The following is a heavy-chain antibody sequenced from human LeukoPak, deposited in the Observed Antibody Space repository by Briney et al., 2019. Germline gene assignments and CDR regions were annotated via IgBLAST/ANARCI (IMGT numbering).Heavy chain of an antibody. J-gene: IGHJ4*02. CDR3: ARHLTDSSGYDDY. CDR1: GYSFTSYW. D-gene: IGHD3-22*01. V-gene: IGHV5-51*01. Sequence: GESLKISCKGSGYSFTSYWISWVRQMPGKGLEWMGIIYPGDSDTRYSPSFQGQVTISADKSISTAYLQWSSLKASDTAMYYCARHLTDSSGYDDYWGQGTLVTVSS. CDR2: IYPGDSDT.